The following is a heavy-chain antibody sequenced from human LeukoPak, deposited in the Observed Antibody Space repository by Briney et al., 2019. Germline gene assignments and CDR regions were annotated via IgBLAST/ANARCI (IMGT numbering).Heavy chain of an antibody. V-gene: IGHV3-23*01. D-gene: IGHD2-2*01. CDR2: ISGSGSST. J-gene: IGHJ4*02. Sequence: PGGSLRLSCAASGFTFSSYGMSWVRQAPGKGLEWVSAISGSGSSTYYADSVKGRFAISRDNSKSTLYLQVNSLRVEDTALYYCARESEGGTGTSCPDYWGQGTLVTVSS. CDR1: GFTFSSYG. CDR3: ARESEGGTGTSCPDY.